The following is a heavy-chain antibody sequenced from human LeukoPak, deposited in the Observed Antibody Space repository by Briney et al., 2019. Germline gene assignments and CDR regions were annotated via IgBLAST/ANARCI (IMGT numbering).Heavy chain of an antibody. V-gene: IGHV3-48*01. Sequence: GGSLRLSCAASGFTFSSYSMNWVRQAPGKGLEWVSYISSSSSTIYYADSVKGRFTISRDNAKNSLYLQMNSLRAEDTAVYYCARSSRLGELSLSYYFDYWGREPWSPSPQ. D-gene: IGHD3-16*02. CDR3: ARSSRLGELSLSYYFDY. J-gene: IGHJ4*02. CDR2: ISSSSSTI. CDR1: GFTFSSYS.